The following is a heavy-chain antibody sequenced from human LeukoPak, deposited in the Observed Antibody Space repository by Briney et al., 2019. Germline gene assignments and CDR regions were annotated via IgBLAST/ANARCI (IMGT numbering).Heavy chain of an antibody. CDR3: GRGADYFDY. V-gene: IGHV4-30-4*01. CDR1: GGSTSCGDYD. D-gene: IGHD6-25*01. J-gene: IGHJ4*02. CDR2: ISYSGRT. Sequence: PSETLSLTCTVAGGSTSCGDYDWSWIRQPPGKGLEWIGYISYSGRTYYNPSLKSRVNISVDKSKNQVSLKLSSVTAADTAVYYCGRGADYFDYWGQGTLVSVSS.